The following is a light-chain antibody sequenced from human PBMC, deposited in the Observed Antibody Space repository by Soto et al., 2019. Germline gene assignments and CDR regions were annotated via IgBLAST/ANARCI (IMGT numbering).Light chain of an antibody. CDR2: GAS. CDR1: QSVSSN. V-gene: IGKV3-15*01. J-gene: IGKJ4*01. Sequence: EIVMTQSPATLSVSPGEGATLSCRASQSVSSNLAWYQQRPGQAPRLLIYGASTRATGIPARFSGSASGTEFTLTISSLQYEDFGVYYCQQYNNWPLTLGGGTKVDIK. CDR3: QQYNNWPLT.